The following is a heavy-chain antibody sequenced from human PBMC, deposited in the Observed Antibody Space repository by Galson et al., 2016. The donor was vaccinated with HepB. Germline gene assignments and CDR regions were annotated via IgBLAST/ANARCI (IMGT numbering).Heavy chain of an antibody. Sequence: TLSLTCTVSGGSITSGSYYWSWIRQPAGKGLEWIGRIYTSGSTNYNPSLKSRVTMSVDTSKNHFSLKLRSVTAADTAVYYCASLYGVVGSYSSSWHRGAHYNGMDVWGKGTTVTVSS. D-gene: IGHD6-13*01. V-gene: IGHV4-61*02. CDR3: ASLYGVVGSYSSSWHRGAHYNGMDV. CDR2: IYTSGST. CDR1: GGSITSGSYY. J-gene: IGHJ6*04.